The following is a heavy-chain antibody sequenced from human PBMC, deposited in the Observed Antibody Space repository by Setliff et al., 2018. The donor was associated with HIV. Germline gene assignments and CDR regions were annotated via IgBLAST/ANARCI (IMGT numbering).Heavy chain of an antibody. J-gene: IGHJ4*02. Sequence: ASVKVSCKASGYTFTGYYMHWVRQAPEQGLEGMGWINPNSGGTKYVQKFQGRVTMTRDTSISTAYMDLSRLRSDDTAVNYCARGALLGYFDWLFPDWGQGTLVTVSS. V-gene: IGHV1-2*02. CDR3: ARGALLGYFDWLFPD. CDR1: GYTFTGYY. CDR2: INPNSGGT. D-gene: IGHD3-9*01.